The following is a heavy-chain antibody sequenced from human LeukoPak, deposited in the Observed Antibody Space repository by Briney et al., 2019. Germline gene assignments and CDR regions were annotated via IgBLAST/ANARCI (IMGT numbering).Heavy chain of an antibody. D-gene: IGHD6-13*01. J-gene: IGHJ4*02. CDR1: GGTFSSYA. CDR3: ARGSGDIAAAGPSSYYFDY. V-gene: IGHV1-69*13. Sequence: SVKASCTASGGTFSSYAISWVRQAPGQGLEWMGGIIPIFGTANYAQKFQGRVTITADESTSTAYMELSSLRSEDTAVYYCARGSGDIAAAGPSSYYFDYWGQGTLVTVSS. CDR2: IIPIFGTA.